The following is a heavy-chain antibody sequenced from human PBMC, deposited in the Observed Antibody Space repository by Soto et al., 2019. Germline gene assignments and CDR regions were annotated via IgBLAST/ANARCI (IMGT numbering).Heavy chain of an antibody. J-gene: IGHJ4*02. CDR3: AGGGGRWWELPGD. CDR2: IIPIFGTA. D-gene: IGHD1-26*01. Sequence: QVQLVQSGAEVKKPGSSVKVSCKASGGTFSSYAISWVRQAPGQGLEWMGGIIPIFGTANYAQKFQGRVTTTADESTSQANRELSSLGLEDTAVYYCAGGGGRWWELPGDWGQGTLVTVSS. V-gene: IGHV1-69*01. CDR1: GGTFSSYA.